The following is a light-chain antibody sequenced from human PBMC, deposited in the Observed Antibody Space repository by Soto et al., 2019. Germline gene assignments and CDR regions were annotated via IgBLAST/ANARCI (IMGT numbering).Light chain of an antibody. J-gene: IGKJ1*01. CDR1: QSVSSSY. CDR3: QQHGSSPPT. Sequence: PGARATLSCRASQSVSSSYLAWYQQKPGQAPRLLFYGASRRATGIPDRFSGSGSGTDFTLTISRLEPEDFAVYYCQQHGSSPPTFGQGTKVEIK. V-gene: IGKV3-20*01. CDR2: GAS.